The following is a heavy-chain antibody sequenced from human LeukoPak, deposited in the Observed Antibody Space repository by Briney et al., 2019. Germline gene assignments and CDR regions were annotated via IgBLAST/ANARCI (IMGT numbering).Heavy chain of an antibody. V-gene: IGHV1-69*05. J-gene: IGHJ4*02. CDR2: IIPIFGTA. CDR3: ARDGYCSGGSCYSRF. CDR1: GGTFSSYA. D-gene: IGHD2-15*01. Sequence: SVKVSCKASGGTFSSYAISWVRQAPGQGLEWMGGIIPIFGTANYAQKFQGRVTITTDESTSTAYMELSSLRSEDTAVYYCARDGYCSGGSCYSRFWGQGTLVTVSS.